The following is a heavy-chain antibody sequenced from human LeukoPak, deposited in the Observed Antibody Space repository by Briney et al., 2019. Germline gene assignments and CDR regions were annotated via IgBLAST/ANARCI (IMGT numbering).Heavy chain of an antibody. CDR2: IRNNGGYT. J-gene: IGHJ4*02. Sequence: GGSLRLSCAASGFTFSSSAMSWVRQAPGKGLEWVSAIRNNGGYTYYADSVQGRFTISRDNSKSTLCLQMNSLRAEDTAVYYCAKQLGYCSDGSCYFPYWGQGTLVTVSS. D-gene: IGHD2-15*01. CDR1: GFTFSSSA. V-gene: IGHV3-23*01. CDR3: AKQLGYCSDGSCYFPY.